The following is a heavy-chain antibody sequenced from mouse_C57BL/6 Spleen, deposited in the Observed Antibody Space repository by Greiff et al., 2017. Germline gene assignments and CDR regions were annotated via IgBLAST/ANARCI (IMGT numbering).Heavy chain of an antibody. CDR1: GYTFTSYW. J-gene: IGHJ3*01. Sequence: QVQLQQPGAELVMPGASVKLSCKASGYTFTSYWMHWVKQRPGQGLEWIGEIDPSDSYTNYNQKFKGKSTLTVDKSSSTAYMQLSSLTSEDSAVYYCARKEVFYYGFAYWGQGTLVTVSA. CDR3: ARKEVFYYGFAY. V-gene: IGHV1-69*01. D-gene: IGHD2-1*01. CDR2: IDPSDSYT.